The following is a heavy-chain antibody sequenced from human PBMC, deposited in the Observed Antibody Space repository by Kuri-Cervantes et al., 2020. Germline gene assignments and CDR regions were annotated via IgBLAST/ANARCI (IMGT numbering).Heavy chain of an antibody. Sequence: GESLKISCAASGFTFSSYAMHWVRQAPGKGLEWVAVISYDGSNKYYADSVKGRFTISRDNSKNTLYLQMNSLRAEDTAVYYCARDSSGYYYVRSPGGLDYWGQGTLVTVSS. V-gene: IGHV3-30-3*01. J-gene: IGHJ4*02. D-gene: IGHD3-22*01. CDR1: GFTFSSYA. CDR2: ISYDGSNK. CDR3: ARDSSGYYYVRSPGGLDY.